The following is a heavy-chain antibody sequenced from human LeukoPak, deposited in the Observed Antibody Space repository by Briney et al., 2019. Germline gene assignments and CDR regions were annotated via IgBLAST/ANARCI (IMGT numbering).Heavy chain of an antibody. V-gene: IGHV4-39*01. J-gene: IGHJ4*02. CDR3: ARLSKGRYFDYIFDH. CDR1: GGSVSSYEYY. Sequence: SETLSLTCTVSGGSVSSYEYYWGWIRQPPGKGLEWIGNTYYSESTYYNPSLKSRLTMSVDTSKNQFSLKMSSVTAADTAVYYCARLSKGRYFDYIFDHWGQGALVTVSS. D-gene: IGHD3-9*01. CDR2: TYYSEST.